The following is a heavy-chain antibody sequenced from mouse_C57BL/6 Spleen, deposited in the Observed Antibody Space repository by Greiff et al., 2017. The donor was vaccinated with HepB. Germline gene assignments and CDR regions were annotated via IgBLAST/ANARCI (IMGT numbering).Heavy chain of an antibody. J-gene: IGHJ2*01. V-gene: IGHV1-82*01. CDR3: ARDTTVVATGSYFDY. Sequence: VQLQQSGPELVKPGASVKISCKASGYAFSSSWMNWVKQRPGKGLEWIGRIYPGDGDTNYNGKFKGKATLTADKSSSTAYMQLSSLTSEDSAVYFCARDTTVVATGSYFDYWGQGTTLTVSS. CDR2: IYPGDGDT. D-gene: IGHD1-1*01. CDR1: GYAFSSSW.